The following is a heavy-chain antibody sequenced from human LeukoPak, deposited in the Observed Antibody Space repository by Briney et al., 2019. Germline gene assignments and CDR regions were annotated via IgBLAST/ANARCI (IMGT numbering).Heavy chain of an antibody. J-gene: IGHJ4*02. CDR1: GGSISSVNYY. CDR2: IYYSGTT. Sequence: GTLSLTCTVSGGSISSVNYYWGWIRQPPGKGLEWIGSIYYSGTTYYNPSLKSRVTISVDTSKNQFSLKLSSVTAADTALYYCAKHYMGSSYNHGLDCWGQGTLVTVSS. V-gene: IGHV4-39*01. D-gene: IGHD3-10*01. CDR3: AKHYMGSSYNHGLDC.